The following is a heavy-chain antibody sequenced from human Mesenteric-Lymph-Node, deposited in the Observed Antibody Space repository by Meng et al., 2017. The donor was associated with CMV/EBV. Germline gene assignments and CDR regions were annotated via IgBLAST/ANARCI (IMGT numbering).Heavy chain of an antibody. D-gene: IGHD3-10*01. CDR1: GFTFSSYE. J-gene: IGHJ6*02. CDR3: ARDLVTLVRGVIVTDYYHYGMDG. Sequence: GGSLRLSCTISGFTFSSYEFNWVRQAPGKGLEWISYISSSGNSIYYADSVKGRFTISRDNAKNSMYLQMNSLRAEDTALYYCARDLVTLVRGVIVTDYYHYGMDGWGQGTTVTVSS. V-gene: IGHV3-48*03. CDR2: ISSSGNSI.